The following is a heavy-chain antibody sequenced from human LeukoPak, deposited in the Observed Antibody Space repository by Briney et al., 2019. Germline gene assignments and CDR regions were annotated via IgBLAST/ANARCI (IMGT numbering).Heavy chain of an antibody. CDR3: ATYRQVLLPFES. CDR1: VFTVSSNY. V-gene: IGHV3-53*05. CDR2: IFPSVGEI. J-gene: IGHJ4*02. D-gene: IGHD2-8*02. Sequence: GGCLRVSCAASVFTVSSNYMSWVRQAPGKGLEWVSSIFPSVGEIHYADSVRGRFTISRDNSKSTLSLQMNSLRAEDTAIYYCATYRQVLLPFESWGQGTLVTVSS.